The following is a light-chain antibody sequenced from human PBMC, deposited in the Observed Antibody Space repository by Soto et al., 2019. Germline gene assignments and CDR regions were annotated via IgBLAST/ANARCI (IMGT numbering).Light chain of an antibody. CDR1: SSNVGNNY. Sequence: QSVLTQPPSVSAAPGQTVTISCSGSSSNVGNNYVSWYQQLPGTAPKLLISENNKRPSDISDRFSGSKSGTTATLGITGLQTGYESVYYGGTWDASLTAGVFGGGTELTVL. CDR3: GTWDASLTAGV. CDR2: ENN. V-gene: IGLV1-51*02. J-gene: IGLJ3*02.